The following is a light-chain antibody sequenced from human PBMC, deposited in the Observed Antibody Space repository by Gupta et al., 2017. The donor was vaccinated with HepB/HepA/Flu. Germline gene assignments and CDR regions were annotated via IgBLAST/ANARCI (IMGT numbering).Light chain of an antibody. CDR3: QQEDNTPPT. V-gene: IGKV4-1*01. CDR2: WAS. Sequence: DIVMTQSPDSLAVSLGERATINCKSSRSVLYSSTNKTYLAWYQQRPGQPPNLLIYWASTRESGVPDRFSGGGSGTDFTLTISSLQAEDVAVYYCQQEDNTPPTFGQGTKVEIK. CDR1: RSVLYSSTNKTY. J-gene: IGKJ1*01.